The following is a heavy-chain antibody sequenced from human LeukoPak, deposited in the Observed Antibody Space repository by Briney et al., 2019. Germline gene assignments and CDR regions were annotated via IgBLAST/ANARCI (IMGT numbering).Heavy chain of an antibody. J-gene: IGHJ5*02. CDR2: INHSGST. CDR1: GGSFSGYY. D-gene: IGHD3-10*01. Sequence: SETLSLTCAVYGGSFSGYYWSWIRQPPGKGLEWIGEINHSGSTNYNPSLKSRVTISVDTSKNQFSLKLSSVTAADTAVYYCAGAMVRGVIIGIDPWGQGTLVTVSS. CDR3: AGAMVRGVIIGIDP. V-gene: IGHV4-34*01.